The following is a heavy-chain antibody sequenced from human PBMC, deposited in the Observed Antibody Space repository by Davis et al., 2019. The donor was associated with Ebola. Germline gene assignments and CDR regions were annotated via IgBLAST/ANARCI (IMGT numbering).Heavy chain of an antibody. CDR2: ISSSGSYI. Sequence: GGSLRLSCAASGFTFRTYSMNWVRQAPGKGLEWVSSISSSGSYIYYSVSVRGRFTISRDNAKNSLYLQMNSLRAEDTAVYYCARGVTIAAAGPFDYWGQGTLVTVSS. CDR1: GFTFRTYS. D-gene: IGHD6-13*01. V-gene: IGHV3-21*01. CDR3: ARGVTIAAAGPFDY. J-gene: IGHJ4*02.